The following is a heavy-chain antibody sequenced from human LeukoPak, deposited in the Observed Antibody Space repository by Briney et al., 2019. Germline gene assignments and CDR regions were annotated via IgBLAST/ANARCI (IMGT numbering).Heavy chain of an antibody. V-gene: IGHV3-23*01. Sequence: GGSLRLSCGASGFTLSDSYMSWIRQAPGKGLEWVSTISGSGGGTYYADSVKGRFTISRDDSKNTLYLQMNSLGADDTAVYYCAKDLGRYRNNFFDYWGQGNLVTVSS. CDR1: GFTLSDSY. CDR2: ISGSGGGT. D-gene: IGHD1-26*01. J-gene: IGHJ4*02. CDR3: AKDLGRYRNNFFDY.